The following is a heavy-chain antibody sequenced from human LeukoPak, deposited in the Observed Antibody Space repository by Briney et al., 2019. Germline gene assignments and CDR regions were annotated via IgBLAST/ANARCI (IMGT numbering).Heavy chain of an antibody. Sequence: PGGSLRLSCAASGFTFSSYEMNWVRQAPGKGLEWVAFIRHDESNKYYADSVKGRFTISRDNSNNTLYLQMNSLRAEDTAVYYCAREDSSGWYWYYYYMDVWGKGTTVTVSS. CDR1: GFTFSSYE. CDR2: IRHDESNK. J-gene: IGHJ6*03. CDR3: AREDSSGWYWYYYYMDV. V-gene: IGHV3-30*02. D-gene: IGHD6-19*01.